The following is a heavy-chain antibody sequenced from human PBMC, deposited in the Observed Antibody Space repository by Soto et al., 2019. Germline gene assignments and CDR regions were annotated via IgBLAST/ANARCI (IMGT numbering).Heavy chain of an antibody. CDR3: ARGGRWQQWLH. J-gene: IGHJ4*02. V-gene: IGHV1-46*01. CDR2: IDPSGGST. D-gene: IGHD6-19*01. CDR1: GYTFTSYY. Sequence: ASVKVSCKASGYTFTSYYMHWVRQAPGQGLEWMGIIDPSGGSTSYAQKFQGRVTMTRDTSTSTAYMELRSLRSDDTAVYYCARGGRWQQWLHWGQGTLVTVSS.